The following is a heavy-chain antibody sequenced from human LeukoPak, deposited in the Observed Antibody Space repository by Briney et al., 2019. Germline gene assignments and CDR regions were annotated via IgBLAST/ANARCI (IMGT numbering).Heavy chain of an antibody. Sequence: GGSLRLSCAASGFTLSSYWMSWVRQPPGKGLEWVANINQDGSEKYYVDSVKGRFTISRGNAKNSLYLQMNSLRAEDTAVYYCARGMSTGEYWGQGTLVTVSS. CDR1: GFTLSSYW. J-gene: IGHJ4*02. CDR2: INQDGSEK. CDR3: ARGMSTGEY. V-gene: IGHV3-7*04. D-gene: IGHD3-16*01.